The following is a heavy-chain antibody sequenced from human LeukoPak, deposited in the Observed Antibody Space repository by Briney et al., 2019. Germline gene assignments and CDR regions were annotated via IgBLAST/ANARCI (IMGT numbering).Heavy chain of an antibody. CDR2: INPNSGGT. CDR3: ARPSHRGYGPLGY. D-gene: IGHD5-18*01. J-gene: IGHJ4*02. V-gene: IGHV1-2*06. CDR1: GYTFTGYY. Sequence: ASVKVPCKASGYTFTGYYMHWVRQAPGQGLEWMGRINPNSGGTNYAQKFQGRVTMTRDTSISTAYTELSRLRSDDTAVYYCARPSHRGYGPLGYWGQGTLVTVSS.